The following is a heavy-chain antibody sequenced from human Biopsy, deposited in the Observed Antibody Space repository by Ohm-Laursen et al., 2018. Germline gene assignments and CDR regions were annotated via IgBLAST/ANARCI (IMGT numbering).Heavy chain of an antibody. D-gene: IGHD6-19*01. Sequence: SLRLSCVASGFSFSDYHLCRIRQAAGRGLAWVSYISGGGPLYYGDSMKGRVTISMDNAKNSLYLEMHSLRAEDTAVYYCARDTQWSPYSMDVWGQGTTVTVSS. CDR1: GFSFSDYH. CDR3: ARDTQWSPYSMDV. J-gene: IGHJ6*02. CDR2: ISGGGPL. V-gene: IGHV3-11*01.